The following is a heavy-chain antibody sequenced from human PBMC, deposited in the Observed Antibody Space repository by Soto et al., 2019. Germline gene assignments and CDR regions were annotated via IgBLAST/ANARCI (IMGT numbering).Heavy chain of an antibody. CDR1: GFTFSSYA. CDR3: AKDSKSLRSSGS. J-gene: IGHJ5*02. Sequence: GSLRLSCAASGFTFSSYAMSWVRQAPGKGLEWVSAISGSGGSTYYADSVKGRFTISRDNSKNTLYLQMNSLRAEDTAVYYCAKDSKSLRSSGSWGQGTLVTVSS. CDR2: ISGSGGST. D-gene: IGHD3-22*01. V-gene: IGHV3-23*01.